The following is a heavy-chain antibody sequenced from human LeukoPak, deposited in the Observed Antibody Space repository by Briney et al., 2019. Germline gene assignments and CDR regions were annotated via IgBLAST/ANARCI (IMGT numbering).Heavy chain of an antibody. CDR2: MNPNSGNT. V-gene: IGHV1-8*01. Sequence: ASVKVSCKASRYTFTSYDINWVRQATGQGLEWMGWMNPNSGNTGYAQKFQGRVTMTRNTSISTAYMELSSLRSEDTAVYYCARAEGAYYYYYMDVWGKGTTVTVSS. J-gene: IGHJ6*03. CDR1: RYTFTSYD. D-gene: IGHD3-16*01. CDR3: ARAEGAYYYYYMDV.